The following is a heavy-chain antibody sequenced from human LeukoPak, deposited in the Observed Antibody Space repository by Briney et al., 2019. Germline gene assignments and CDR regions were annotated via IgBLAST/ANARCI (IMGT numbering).Heavy chain of an antibody. V-gene: IGHV4-31*03. D-gene: IGHD3-22*01. Sequence: SETLSLTCTVSGGSISSGGYYWSWIRQHPGKDLEWIGYIYYSGSTYYNPSLKSRVTISVDTSKKQFSLKLTSVTAADTAVYYCARDNSGYGWVDYWGQGTLVTVSS. CDR2: IYYSGST. CDR1: GGSISSGGYY. J-gene: IGHJ4*02. CDR3: ARDNSGYGWVDY.